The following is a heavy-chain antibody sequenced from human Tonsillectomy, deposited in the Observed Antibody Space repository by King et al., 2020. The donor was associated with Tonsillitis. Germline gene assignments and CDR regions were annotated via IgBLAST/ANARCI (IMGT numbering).Heavy chain of an antibody. CDR2: IKLDGSES. V-gene: IGHV3-7*03. CDR1: GFIFSNYW. CDR3: VRVGDNSDYRPGHY. Sequence: EVQLVQSGGGLVQPGGSLRLSCAASGFIFSNYWMSWVRQAPGKGLEWVANIKLDGSESHYVDSVKGRFTISRDNTKNSLYLQMNSLRTEDAAVYYCVRVGDNSDYRPGHYWGQGTLVTVSS. D-gene: IGHD6-19*01. J-gene: IGHJ4*02.